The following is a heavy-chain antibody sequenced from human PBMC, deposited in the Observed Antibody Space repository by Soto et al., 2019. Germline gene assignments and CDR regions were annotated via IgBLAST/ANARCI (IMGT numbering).Heavy chain of an antibody. D-gene: IGHD3-9*01. Sequence: PGESFKNSCKGPGYSFTSYWNGGVRQMPGKGLEWMGIIYPGDSDTRYSPSFQGQVTISADKSISTAYLQWSSLKASDTAMYYCARLVSKYDILTYYYYMDVSGKGTTVTGS. CDR1: GYSFTSYW. J-gene: IGHJ6*03. CDR2: IYPGDSDT. CDR3: ARLVSKYDILTYYYYMDV. V-gene: IGHV5-51*01.